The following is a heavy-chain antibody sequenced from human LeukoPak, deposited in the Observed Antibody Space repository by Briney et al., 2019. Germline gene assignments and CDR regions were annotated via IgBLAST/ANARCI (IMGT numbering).Heavy chain of an antibody. CDR2: INSDGSST. CDR3: ASTNRLDS. J-gene: IGHJ4*02. Sequence: GGSLRLSCEASGFTFGHYWMHWVRQAPGKGPVWVSRINSDGSSTTYADSVKGRFTISRDNAKNTLYLQMNSLRVEDTAVYYCASTNRLDSWGQGTLVTVSS. CDR1: GFTFGHYW. D-gene: IGHD2/OR15-2a*01. V-gene: IGHV3-74*01.